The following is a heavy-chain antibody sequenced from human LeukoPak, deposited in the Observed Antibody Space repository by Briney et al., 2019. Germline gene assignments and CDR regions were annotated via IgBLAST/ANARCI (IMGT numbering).Heavy chain of an antibody. CDR2: INPSGGST. D-gene: IGHD2-15*01. V-gene: IGHV1-46*01. J-gene: IGHJ4*02. Sequence: ASVKVSCKASGYTFTNYFMHWVRQAPGQGLEWMGIINPSGGSTTYAQNFQGRVTMTRDTSTRTVYMELSSLRSEDTAVYYCARDNSPLLGSKTLDYWGQGALVTVSS. CDR3: ARDNSPLLGSKTLDY. CDR1: GYTFTNYF.